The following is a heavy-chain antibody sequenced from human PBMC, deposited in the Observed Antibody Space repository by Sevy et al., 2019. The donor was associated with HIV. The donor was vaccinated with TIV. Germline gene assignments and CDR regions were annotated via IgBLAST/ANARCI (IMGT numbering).Heavy chain of an antibody. CDR2: ISSSGSTI. J-gene: IGHJ6*02. V-gene: IGHV3-48*03. CDR1: GFTFSSYE. CDR3: ARGSGSSGPYGMDV. D-gene: IGHD6-19*01. Sequence: GGSLRLSCAASGFTFSSYEMNWVRQAPGKGLEWVSYISSSGSTIYYADFVKGRFTISRDNAKNSLYLQMNSLRAEDTAVYYCARGSGSSGPYGMDVWGQGTTVTVSS.